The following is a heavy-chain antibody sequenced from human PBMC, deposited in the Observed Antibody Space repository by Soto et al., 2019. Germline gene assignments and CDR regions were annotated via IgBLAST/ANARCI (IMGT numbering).Heavy chain of an antibody. CDR2: IIPILGIA. D-gene: IGHD3-10*01. CDR1: GGTFSSYT. V-gene: IGHV1-69*04. J-gene: IGHJ6*02. Sequence: SVKVSCKASGGTFSSYTISWVRQAPGQGLEWMGRIIPILGIANYAQKFQGRVTITADKSTSTAYMELSSLRSEDTAVYYCARDALWFGESYYYYYGMDVWGQGTTVTVSS. CDR3: ARDALWFGESYYYYYGMDV.